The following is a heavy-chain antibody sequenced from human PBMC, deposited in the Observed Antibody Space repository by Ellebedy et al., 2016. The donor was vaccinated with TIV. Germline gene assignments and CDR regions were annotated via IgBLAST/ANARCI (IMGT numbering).Heavy chain of an antibody. CDR3: ARDDYYGSGTDY. CDR1: GFAFSNYP. J-gene: IGHJ4*02. V-gene: IGHV3-30*01. CDR2: IAYDGNDE. D-gene: IGHD3-10*01. Sequence: PGGSLRLSCAASGFAFSNYPMHWVRQAPGKGLEWVAVIAYDGNDEYSSDSVKGRFTISRDNSKNPLYLQMISLRPEDTAVYFCARDDYYGSGTDYWGQGTLVSVSS.